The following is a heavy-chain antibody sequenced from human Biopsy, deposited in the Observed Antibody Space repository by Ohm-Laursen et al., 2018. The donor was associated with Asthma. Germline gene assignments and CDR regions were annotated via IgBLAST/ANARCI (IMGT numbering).Heavy chain of an antibody. J-gene: IGHJ6*02. CDR2: LIPVLGTP. V-gene: IGHV1-69*01. D-gene: IGHD5-12*01. CDR3: ARGYSGSGRIVYYYSGLEV. Sequence: SSVKVSCKASGDSFSNYANSWVRQAPGQGLEWMGGLIPVLGTPDHAQMFEGRVTITADESTSTAYMELSSLSSEDTAVYYCARGYSGSGRIVYYYSGLEVWGQGTTVTVSS. CDR1: GDSFSNYA.